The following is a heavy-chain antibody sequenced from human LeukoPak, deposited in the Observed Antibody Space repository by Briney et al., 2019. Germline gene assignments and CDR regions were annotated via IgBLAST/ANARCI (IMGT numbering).Heavy chain of an antibody. Sequence: GGSLRLSCAASGFTFSNYWMSWVRQAPGKGLEWVANIKQDGSDKEYMDSVKGRFTISRDNAKNSVYLQVNSLRGEDTAVYYCARADYGDYVEYWGQGTLVTVSS. V-gene: IGHV3-7*01. CDR1: GFTFSNYW. CDR2: IKQDGSDK. D-gene: IGHD4-17*01. CDR3: ARADYGDYVEY. J-gene: IGHJ4*02.